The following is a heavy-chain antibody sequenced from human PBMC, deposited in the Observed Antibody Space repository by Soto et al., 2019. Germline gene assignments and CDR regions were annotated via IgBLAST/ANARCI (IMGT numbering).Heavy chain of an antibody. CDR2: IYYTGST. D-gene: IGHD5-18*01. CDR3: ARDIRGYSRAFDY. Sequence: SETLSLTCTVSGGSVSSASYYWTWIRQSPGKGLEWIGYIYYTGSTNYNPSLKSRVTISVDTSKNLFSLKLTSVTAADTAVYYCARDIRGYSRAFDYWGQGNMVTVSS. V-gene: IGHV4-61*01. J-gene: IGHJ4*02. CDR1: GGSVSSASYY.